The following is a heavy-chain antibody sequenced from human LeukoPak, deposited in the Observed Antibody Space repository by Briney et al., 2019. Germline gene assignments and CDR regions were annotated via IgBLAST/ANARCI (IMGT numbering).Heavy chain of an antibody. CDR3: AKDRLIAAAGGFFDY. J-gene: IGHJ4*02. CDR1: GFTFDDYA. D-gene: IGHD6-13*01. V-gene: IGHV3-9*01. CDR2: ISWNSGSI. Sequence: GGSLRLSCAASGFTFDDYAMHWVRQASGKGLEWVSGISWNSGSIGYADSVKGRFTISRDNAKNSLYLQMNSLRAEDTALYYCAKDRLIAAAGGFFDYWGQGTLVTVSS.